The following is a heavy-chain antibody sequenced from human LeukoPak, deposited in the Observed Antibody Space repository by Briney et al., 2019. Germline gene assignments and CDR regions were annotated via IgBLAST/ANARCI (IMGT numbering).Heavy chain of an antibody. V-gene: IGHV1-46*01. CDR2: ITPSGGST. CDR1: GYTFTSYY. Sequence: VASVTVSCKAFGYTFTSYYMHWVRQAPGQGLEWMGLITPSGGSTTYAQKFQGRVTMTRDTSTSTVYMELYSLRSEDTAVYYCGRGAVVGGYYYYGMDVWGQGTTVTVSS. J-gene: IGHJ6*02. CDR3: GRGAVVGGYYYYGMDV. D-gene: IGHD6-19*01.